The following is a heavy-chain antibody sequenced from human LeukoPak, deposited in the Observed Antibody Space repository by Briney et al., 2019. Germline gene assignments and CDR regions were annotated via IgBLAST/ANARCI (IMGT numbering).Heavy chain of an antibody. Sequence: PGGSLRLSCAASGITFSSYAMHWVRQAPGKGLEWVAVISYDGSNKYYADSVKGRFTISRDNSKNTLYLQMNSLRAEDTAVYYCAMTSLTYYDFWSGYYFDYWGQGTLVTVSS. V-gene: IGHV3-30*04. D-gene: IGHD3-3*01. J-gene: IGHJ4*02. CDR3: AMTSLTYYDFWSGYYFDY. CDR1: GITFSSYA. CDR2: ISYDGSNK.